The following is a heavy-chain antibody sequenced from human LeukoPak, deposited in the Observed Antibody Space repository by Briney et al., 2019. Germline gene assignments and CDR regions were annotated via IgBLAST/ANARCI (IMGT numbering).Heavy chain of an antibody. D-gene: IGHD6-13*01. CDR3: ARRDIATAGTRWYYFDF. CDR1: GFSFSEHG. J-gene: IGHJ4*02. CDR2: TWYDGSNN. V-gene: IGHV3-33*01. Sequence: GGSLRLSCAASGFSFSEHGMHWVRQAPGKGPEWVTVTWYDGSNNHYADSVKGRFTISRDNSKNTVFLEMNSLRAEDAAVYYCARRDIATAGTRWYYFDFWGQGTLVTVSS.